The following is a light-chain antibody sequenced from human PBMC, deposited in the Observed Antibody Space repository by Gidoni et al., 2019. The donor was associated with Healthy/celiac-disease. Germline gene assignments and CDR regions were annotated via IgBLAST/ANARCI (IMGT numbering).Light chain of an antibody. J-gene: IGLJ1*01. V-gene: IGLV2-23*03. Sequence: QSALTQPASVSGSPGQSITISCTGTSSDVGSYNLVSWYQQHPGKAPKLMIYEGSKRPSGVSNRFSGSKSGNTASLTISGLQAEDEADYYCCSYAGSSTFSFGTGTKATVL. CDR2: EGS. CDR3: CSYAGSSTFS. CDR1: SSDVGSYNL.